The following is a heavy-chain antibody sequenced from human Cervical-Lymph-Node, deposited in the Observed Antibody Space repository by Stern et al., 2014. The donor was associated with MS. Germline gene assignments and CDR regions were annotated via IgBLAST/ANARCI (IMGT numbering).Heavy chain of an antibody. CDR2: TYYRSKWYN. V-gene: IGHV6-1*01. J-gene: IGHJ5*02. Sequence: QVQPVQSGPGLVKPSQTLSLTCAISGDSVSSNSAAWNWIRQSPSRGLEWLGRTYYRSKWYNDYAVSVKSRITINPDTSKNQFSLQLNSVTPEDTAVYYCARGADTAMAPQLNWFDPWGQGTLVTVSS. CDR3: ARGADTAMAPQLNWFDP. D-gene: IGHD5-18*01. CDR1: GDSVSSNSAA.